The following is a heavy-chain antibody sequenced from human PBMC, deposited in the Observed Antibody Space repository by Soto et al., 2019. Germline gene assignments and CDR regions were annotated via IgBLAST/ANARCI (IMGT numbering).Heavy chain of an antibody. CDR1: GYAFISYA. Sequence: QVQLVQSGAEEKKPGASVKLSCRTSGYAFISYAIHWVRQAPGQSLEWMGWVNPASGHTEYSYKFQDRVTITSDTSAKTGYMELSSLRSEDTAVYYCAREGLFLDDWGQGTLVTVSS. CDR3: AREGLFLDD. V-gene: IGHV1-3*05. J-gene: IGHJ4*02. CDR2: VNPASGHT.